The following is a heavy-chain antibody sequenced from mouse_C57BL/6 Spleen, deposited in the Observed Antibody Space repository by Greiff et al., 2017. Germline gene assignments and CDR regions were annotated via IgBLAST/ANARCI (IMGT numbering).Heavy chain of an antibody. J-gene: IGHJ3*01. CDR1: GFNIKNTY. Sequence: VKVVESVAELVRPGASVKLSCTASGFNIKNTYMHWVKQRPGKGLEWIGQIYPGDGDTNYNGKFKGKATLTADKSSSTAYMQLSSLTSEDSAVYFCARSEYGNYLAWFAYWGQGTLVTVSA. CDR3: ARSEYGNYLAWFAY. V-gene: IGHV1-80*01. CDR2: IYPGDGDT. D-gene: IGHD2-10*02.